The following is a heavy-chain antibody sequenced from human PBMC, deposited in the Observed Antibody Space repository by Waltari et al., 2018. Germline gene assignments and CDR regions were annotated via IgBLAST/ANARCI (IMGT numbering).Heavy chain of an antibody. CDR2: SNHSGST. CDR3: ARRGRYCSSTSCYKRHYYYYMDV. V-gene: IGHV4-34*01. D-gene: IGHD2-2*02. CDR1: GGSFSGYY. J-gene: IGHJ6*03. Sequence: QVQLQQWGAGLLKPSETLSLTCAVYGGSFSGYYWSWIRQPPGKGLEWVGESNHSGSTNYNPSLKSRVTISVDTSKNQFSLKLSSVTAADTAVYYCARRGRYCSSTSCYKRHYYYYMDVWGKGTTVTVSS.